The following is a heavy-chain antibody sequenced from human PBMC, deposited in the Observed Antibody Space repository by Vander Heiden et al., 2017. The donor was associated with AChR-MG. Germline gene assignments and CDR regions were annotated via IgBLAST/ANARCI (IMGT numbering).Heavy chain of an antibody. D-gene: IGHD3-10*01. CDR3: ARLGITMVRGAYIY. CDR1: GGSFSGYY. J-gene: IGHJ4*02. V-gene: IGHV4-34*01. Sequence: QVQLQQWGAGLLKPSETLSLTCAVYGGSFSGYYWSWIRQPPGKGLEWIGEINHSGSTNYNPSLKSRVTISVDTSKNQFSLKLSSVTAADTAVYYCARLGITMVRGAYIYWGQGTLVTVSS. CDR2: INHSGST.